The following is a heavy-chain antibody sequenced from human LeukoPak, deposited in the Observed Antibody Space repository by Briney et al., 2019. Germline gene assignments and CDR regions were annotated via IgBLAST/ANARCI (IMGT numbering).Heavy chain of an antibody. J-gene: IGHJ4*02. CDR3: AKSPNLGY. CDR2: ISYDGSNK. D-gene: IGHD3-16*01. Sequence: GGSLRLSCAASGFTFSSYGMHWVRQAPGKGLEWVAVISYDGSNKYYADSVKGRFTISRDNSKNTLYLQMNSLRAEDTAVYYCAKSPNLGYWGQGTLVTVSS. V-gene: IGHV3-30*18. CDR1: GFTFSSYG.